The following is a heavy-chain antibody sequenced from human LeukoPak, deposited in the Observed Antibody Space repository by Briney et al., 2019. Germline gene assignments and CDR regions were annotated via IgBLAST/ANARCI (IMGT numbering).Heavy chain of an antibody. V-gene: IGHV1-2*02. CDR2: INPNSGGT. D-gene: IGHD2-8*01. CDR1: GYTFTGYY. J-gene: IGHJ3*02. CDR3: AREKTMWVYALTDAFDI. Sequence: ASVKVSCKASGYTFTGYYMHWVRQAPGQGLEWMGWINPNSGGTNYAQKFQGRVTMTTDTSTSTAYMELRSLRSDDTAVYYCAREKTMWVYALTDAFDIWGQGTMVTVSS.